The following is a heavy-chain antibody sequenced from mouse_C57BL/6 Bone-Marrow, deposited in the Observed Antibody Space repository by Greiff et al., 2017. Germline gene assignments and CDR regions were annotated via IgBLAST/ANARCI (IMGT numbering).Heavy chain of an antibody. Sequence: VQLQQSGPELVKPGASVKISCKASGYTFTDYYMNWVKQSHGKSLEWIGDINPNTGGTSYNQKFKGKATLTVDKSSSTAYMELRSLTSEDSAVYYCAVPTGFDYWGQGTTLTVSS. CDR2: INPNTGGT. D-gene: IGHD4-1*01. CDR1: GYTFTDYY. CDR3: AVPTGFDY. J-gene: IGHJ2*01. V-gene: IGHV1-26*01.